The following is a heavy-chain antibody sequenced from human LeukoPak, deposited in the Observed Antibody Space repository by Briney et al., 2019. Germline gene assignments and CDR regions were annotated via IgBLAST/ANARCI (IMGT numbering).Heavy chain of an antibody. CDR3: SKDRYCSSGNCSPNWSDT. Sequence: GGSLRPSCAASGFTFRSLAMSWVRQAPGKGLEWVSAISGSAGSTYYADSVKGRFTISRENSKNTLYLQMNSMRAEDTAVYYCSKDRYCSSGNCSPNWSDTRGEGALGTVSS. CDR1: GFTFRSLA. D-gene: IGHD2-15*01. CDR2: ISGSAGST. J-gene: IGHJ5*02. V-gene: IGHV3-23*01.